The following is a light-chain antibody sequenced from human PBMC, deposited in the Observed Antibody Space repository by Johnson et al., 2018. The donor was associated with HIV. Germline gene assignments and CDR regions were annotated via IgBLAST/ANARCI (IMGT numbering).Light chain of an antibody. CDR3: GTWDSSLSVLYV. V-gene: IGLV1-51*02. CDR2: ENN. Sequence: QSVLTQPPSVSAAPGQKVTISCSGSSSNIGNNYVSWYQQLPGTAPKLLIYENNKRPSGILDRFSGSKSGTSATLGITGLQTGDEADYYCGTWDSSLSVLYVFGTGTKVTVL. J-gene: IGLJ1*01. CDR1: SSNIGNNY.